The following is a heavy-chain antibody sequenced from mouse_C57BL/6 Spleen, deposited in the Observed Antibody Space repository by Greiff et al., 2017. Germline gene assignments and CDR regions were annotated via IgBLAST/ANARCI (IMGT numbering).Heavy chain of an antibody. Sequence: QVQLQQPGAELVKPGASVKMSCKASGYTFTSYWITWVKQRPGQGLEWIGDIYPGSGSTNYNEKFKSKATLTVDTSSSTAYVQLSSLTSEDSAASYCERERDYGYDEYYFDDWGKGTTLTVSS. V-gene: IGHV1-55*01. CDR2: IYPGSGST. CDR3: ERERDYGYDEYYFDD. J-gene: IGHJ2*01. D-gene: IGHD2-2*01. CDR1: GYTFTSYW.